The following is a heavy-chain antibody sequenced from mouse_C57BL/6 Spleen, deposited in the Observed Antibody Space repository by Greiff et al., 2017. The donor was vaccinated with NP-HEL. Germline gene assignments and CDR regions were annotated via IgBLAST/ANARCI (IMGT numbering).Heavy chain of an antibody. CDR2: FYPGSGSI. D-gene: IGHD2-4*01. CDR3: ARHEDRSYDYDERDWYFDV. V-gene: IGHV1-62-2*01. CDR1: GYTFTEYT. J-gene: IGHJ1*03. Sequence: VQLQQSGAELVKPGASVKLSCKASGYTFTEYTIHWVKQRSGQGLEWIGWFYPGSGSIKYNEKFKDKATLTADKSSSTVYMELSRLTSEDSAVYFCARHEDRSYDYDERDWYFDVWGTGTTVTVSS.